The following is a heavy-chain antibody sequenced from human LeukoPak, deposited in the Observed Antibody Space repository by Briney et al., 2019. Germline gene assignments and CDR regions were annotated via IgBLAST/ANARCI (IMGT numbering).Heavy chain of an antibody. D-gene: IGHD3-22*01. Sequence: GGSLRLSCAASGFTFSSYGMHWVRRDPGKGLEWVAFKRFDGNDKYYADSVKGRFTISRDNSKNTLFLQMNSLRVEDTAVYYRAEDIGYQDRSDPFPGMNVWGKGTTVTVSS. CDR1: GFTFSSYG. V-gene: IGHV3-30*02. CDR3: AEDIGYQDRSDPFPGMNV. CDR2: KRFDGNDK. J-gene: IGHJ6*03.